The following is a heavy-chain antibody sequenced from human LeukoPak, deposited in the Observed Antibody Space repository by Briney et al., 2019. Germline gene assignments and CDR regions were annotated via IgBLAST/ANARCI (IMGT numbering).Heavy chain of an antibody. CDR3: ARSHSVWTSFDY. CDR2: IYYSGST. D-gene: IGHD3/OR15-3a*01. Sequence: SETLSLTCTVFGGSISSYYWSWIRQPPGKGLEWIGYIYYSGSTNYNPSLKSRVTISVDTSKNQSPLKLSSVTAADTAVYYCARSHSVWTSFDYWGQGTLVTVSS. V-gene: IGHV4-59*01. J-gene: IGHJ4*02. CDR1: GGSISSYY.